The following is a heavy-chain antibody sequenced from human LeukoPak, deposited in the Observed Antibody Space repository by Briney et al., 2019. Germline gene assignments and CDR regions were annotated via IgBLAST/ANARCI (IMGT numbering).Heavy chain of an antibody. CDR3: ARARPIWAYYYYYMDV. V-gene: IGHV4-34*01. J-gene: IGHJ6*03. CDR1: GGSYSGYY. Sequence: SETLSLTCAVYGGSYSGYYWSWIRQPPGKGLEWIGEINHSGSTNYNPSLKSRVTISVDTSKNQFSLKLSSVTAADTAVYYCARARPIWAYYYYYMDVWGKGTTVTVSS. CDR2: INHSGST. D-gene: IGHD3-9*01.